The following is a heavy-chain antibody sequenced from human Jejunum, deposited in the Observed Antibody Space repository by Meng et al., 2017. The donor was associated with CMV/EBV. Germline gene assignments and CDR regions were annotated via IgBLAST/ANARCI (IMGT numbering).Heavy chain of an antibody. CDR1: GDPISSGSHY. V-gene: IGHV4-39*07. CDR2: MLFSGIA. J-gene: IGHJ4*02. Sequence: QLQLQDSRPGLLKPAATLSLSCHAHGDPISSGSHYWAWIRQSPGKRLEWIGSMLFSGIADYNPSLKSRVTISLDATQRQFSLRLTSVTAADTAVYFCARDLTNNWFYYWGQGTLVTVSS. D-gene: IGHD1-1*01. CDR3: ARDLTNNWFYY.